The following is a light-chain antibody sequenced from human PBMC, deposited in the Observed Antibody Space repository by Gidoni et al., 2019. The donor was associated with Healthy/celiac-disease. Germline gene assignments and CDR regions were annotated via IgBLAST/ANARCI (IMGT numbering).Light chain of an antibody. V-gene: IGKV3-11*01. CDR3: QQRSNWPPSLT. Sequence: EILFTQSPATLSLSPGERATLSCRASQSVSSYLAWYQQKPGQAPRLLIYDASNRATGIPARFSGSGSGTDFTLTISSLEPEDFAVYYCQQRSNWPPSLTFGGGTKVEIK. J-gene: IGKJ4*01. CDR1: QSVSSY. CDR2: DAS.